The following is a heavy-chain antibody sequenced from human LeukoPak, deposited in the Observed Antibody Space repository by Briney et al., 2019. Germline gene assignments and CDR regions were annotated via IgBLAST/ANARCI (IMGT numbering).Heavy chain of an antibody. CDR3: VKGGIAAAYNYFDY. CDR2: ISGNGDST. J-gene: IGHJ4*02. D-gene: IGHD6-13*01. V-gene: IGHV3-64D*06. CDR1: GFTFRSYA. Sequence: GGSLRLSCSASGFTFRSYAMHWVRQAPGKGLEYVSAISGNGDSTYYADSVKGTFTISRDNSKNTLYLQMSSLRAEDTAVYYCVKGGIAAAYNYFDYWGQGTLVTVSS.